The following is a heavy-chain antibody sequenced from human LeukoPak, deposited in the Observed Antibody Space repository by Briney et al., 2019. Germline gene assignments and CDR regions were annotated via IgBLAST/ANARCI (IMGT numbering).Heavy chain of an antibody. V-gene: IGHV1-2*02. J-gene: IGHJ4*02. D-gene: IGHD3-10*01. CDR3: GRDLEGYGSGSYYNVEPGDY. CDR2: INPNSGGT. Sequence: GASVKVSCKASGYTFTGYYMHWVRQAPGQGLEWMGWINPNSGGTNYAQKSQGRVTMPRDTSISTAYMELSRLRCDDTAVYHCGRDLEGYGSGSYYNVEPGDYWGQGTLVTVSS. CDR1: GYTFTGYY.